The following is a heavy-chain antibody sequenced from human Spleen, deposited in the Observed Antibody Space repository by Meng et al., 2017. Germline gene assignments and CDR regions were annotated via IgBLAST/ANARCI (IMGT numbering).Heavy chain of an antibody. Sequence: LPRQQSGPGLVKPSETLSLTCTVSGGSISSRSYYWGWIRQPPGKGLEWIGSIYDSGSAYYNPSLKSRVTISVDTSKNQFSLKLSSVTGADTAVYYCARVAMTDTAMIPWGQGTLVTVSS. J-gene: IGHJ5*02. CDR3: ARVAMTDTAMIP. CDR2: IYDSGSA. CDR1: GGSISSRSYY. V-gene: IGHV4-39*07. D-gene: IGHD5-18*01.